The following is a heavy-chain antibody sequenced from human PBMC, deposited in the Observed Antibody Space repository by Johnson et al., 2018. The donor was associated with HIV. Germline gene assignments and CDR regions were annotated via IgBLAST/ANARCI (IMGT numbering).Heavy chain of an antibody. V-gene: IGHV3-30*03. CDR1: GFTFTNYA. CDR2: ISYDGTNK. D-gene: IGHD1-26*01. CDR3: ARDKWELLGAFDI. J-gene: IGHJ3*02. Sequence: QVQLVESGGGVVQPGRSLRLSCAASGFTFTNYAMHWVRQAPGKGLEWVAVISYDGTNKYYADSVKGRFTISRDNSKNTLYLQMNSLRAEDTAVYYCARDKWELLGAFDIWGQGTMVTVSS.